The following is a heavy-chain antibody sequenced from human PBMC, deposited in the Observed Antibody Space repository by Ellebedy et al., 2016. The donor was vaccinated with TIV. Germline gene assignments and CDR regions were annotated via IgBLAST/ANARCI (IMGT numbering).Heavy chain of an antibody. D-gene: IGHD6-13*01. V-gene: IGHV3-48*02. CDR2: ISSSSSTR. CDR3: VKDSSSSWFLPYFQH. Sequence: GESLKISCAASGFTFSSYSMNWVRQAPGKGLEWVSYISSSSSTRYYADSVKGRFTISRDNAKNSLYLQMNSLRDEDTAVYYCVKDSSSSWFLPYFQHWGQGTLVTVSS. CDR1: GFTFSSYS. J-gene: IGHJ1*01.